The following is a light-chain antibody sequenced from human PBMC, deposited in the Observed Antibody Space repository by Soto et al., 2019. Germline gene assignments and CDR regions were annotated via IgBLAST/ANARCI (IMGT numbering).Light chain of an antibody. CDR1: SGHSSNA. V-gene: IGLV4-69*01. Sequence: QLVLTQSPSTSASLGASVKLTCTLSSGHSSNAIAWHQQQSEKGPRYLMKVNSDGSHSKGDGIPDRFSGSSSGAERYLTISSLQSEDEADYYCQTWGTGVWVFGGGTKLTVL. CDR2: VNSDGSH. J-gene: IGLJ3*02. CDR3: QTWGTGVWV.